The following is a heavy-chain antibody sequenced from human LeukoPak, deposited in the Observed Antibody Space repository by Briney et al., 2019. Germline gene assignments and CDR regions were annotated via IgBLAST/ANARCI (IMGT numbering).Heavy chain of an antibody. D-gene: IGHD5-24*01. J-gene: IGHJ4*02. CDR3: ARTLGWLPENY. CDR2: HCYCGGSI. V-gene: IGHV3-23*01. CDR1: GFLYWSYA. Sequence: PGGPLRLFCGACGFLYWSYAMIWLRDAPGEGLEWVSDHCYCGGSIQYAHSVKGRFTICRDHSKITLYLQINNLRAEDTAVYYCARTLGWLPENYWGQKTLVTVSS.